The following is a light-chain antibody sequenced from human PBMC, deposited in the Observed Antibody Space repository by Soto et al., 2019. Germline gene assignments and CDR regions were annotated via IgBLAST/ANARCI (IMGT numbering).Light chain of an antibody. J-gene: IGLJ1*01. Sequence: LTQPASVSGSPGQSITISCTGTSSDVGGYNYVSWYQQQSGKAPKLMIHEVSNRPSGVSSRFSGSKSGNTASLTISGLQAEDEADYYCSSYTSSRAYVFGIGTKVTVL. CDR1: SSDVGGYNY. CDR3: SSYTSSRAYV. V-gene: IGLV2-14*01. CDR2: EVS.